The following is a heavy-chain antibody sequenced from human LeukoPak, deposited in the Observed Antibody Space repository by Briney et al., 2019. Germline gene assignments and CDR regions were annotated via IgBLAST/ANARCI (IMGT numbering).Heavy chain of an antibody. J-gene: IGHJ4*02. CDR3: VLGHYGGLFDN. Sequence: GGSQRLSCAASGFTFTRYDMHWVRQAPGKGLEWVAVISNDENNKDYGNSVKGRFTIARDNSKNTLFLQMNSVRVEDTAVYYCVLGHYGGLFDNWGQGALVIVSS. V-gene: IGHV3-30-3*01. D-gene: IGHD4-23*01. CDR2: ISNDENNK. CDR1: GFTFTRYD.